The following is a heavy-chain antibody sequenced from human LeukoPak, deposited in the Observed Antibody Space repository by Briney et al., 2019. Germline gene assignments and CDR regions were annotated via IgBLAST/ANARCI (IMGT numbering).Heavy chain of an antibody. D-gene: IGHD5-12*01. CDR2: IWYDGSNK. V-gene: IGHV3-33*01. Sequence: PGGSLRLSCAASGFTFSSYGMHWVRQAPGKGLEWVAVIWYDGSNKYYADSVKGRFTISRDNSKNTLYLQMNSLRAEDTAVYYCARNVWWLSDGMDVWGKGTTVTVSS. CDR1: GFTFSSYG. J-gene: IGHJ6*04. CDR3: ARNVWWLSDGMDV.